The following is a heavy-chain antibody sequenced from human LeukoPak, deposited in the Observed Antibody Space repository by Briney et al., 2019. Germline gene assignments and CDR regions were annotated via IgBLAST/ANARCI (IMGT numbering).Heavy chain of an antibody. CDR3: ARAKARNDAFDI. CDR1: RDTFTGYY. J-gene: IGHJ3*02. Sequence: ASVKVSCKASRDTFTGYYMHWVRQAPGQGLEWMGWMNPNSGNTGYAQKFQGRVTITRNTSISTAYMELSSLRSEDTAVYYCARAKARNDAFDIWGQGTMVTVSS. D-gene: IGHD1-14*01. CDR2: MNPNSGNT. V-gene: IGHV1-8*03.